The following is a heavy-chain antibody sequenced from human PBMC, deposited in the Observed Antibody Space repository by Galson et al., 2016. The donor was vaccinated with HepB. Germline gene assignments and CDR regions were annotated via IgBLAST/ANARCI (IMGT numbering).Heavy chain of an antibody. D-gene: IGHD2-8*02. CDR2: SNPSDFST. CDR1: ENTFITSY. Sequence: SVKVSCKASENTFITSYLHWVRQAPGQGLEWMGLSNPSDFSTDYAESFHGRITVTRDASTSTVYMELSSLTSGDTAVYYCATSHPITSNCWCPYFDYWGQGSLVTVSS. J-gene: IGHJ4*02. CDR3: ATSHPITSNCWCPYFDY. V-gene: IGHV1-46*01.